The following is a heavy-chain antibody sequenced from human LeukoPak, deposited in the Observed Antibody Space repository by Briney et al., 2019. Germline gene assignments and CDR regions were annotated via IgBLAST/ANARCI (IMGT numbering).Heavy chain of an antibody. CDR2: IWSDGSNK. CDR3: ARDKEYTSGHAFDY. V-gene: IGHV3-33*01. CDR1: GFCFSNYG. Sequence: GGSLSLSCVASGFCFSNYGMHWARQAPGDGLEWVGLIWSDGSNKYYADSVKDRFTITRDNCKHTLYLQVNSLRPEDTAVFYCARDKEYTSGHAFDYWGQGTLVTVSS. J-gene: IGHJ4*02. D-gene: IGHD6-19*01.